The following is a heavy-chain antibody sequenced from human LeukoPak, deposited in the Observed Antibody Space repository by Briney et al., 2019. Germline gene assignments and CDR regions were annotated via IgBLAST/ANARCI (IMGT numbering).Heavy chain of an antibody. Sequence: GGSLRLSCVASGLTFSSPVMIWVRQAPGKGLEWVSSIGGSGGSTNYADSVKGRFTISRDNSKNTLYLQMNSLRAEDTAVYYYSKVPMFGYMDGWCKGTTVTVSS. V-gene: IGHV3-23*01. D-gene: IGHD3-10*02. J-gene: IGHJ6*03. CDR3: SKVPMFGYMDG. CDR2: IGGSGGST. CDR1: GLTFSSPV.